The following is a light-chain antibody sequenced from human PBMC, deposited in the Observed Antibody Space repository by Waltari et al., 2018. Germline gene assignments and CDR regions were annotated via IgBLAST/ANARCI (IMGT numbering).Light chain of an antibody. V-gene: IGLV2-14*01. CDR3: TSFTSSATWV. Sequence: SALTQPASVSGPPGQSITISGTGTGSDIGPSKHVPWYQQHPGKAPKLMIYEVSNRPSGVSNRFSGSKSGNTASLTISGLQADDESHYYCTSFTSSATWVFGGGTKVTVL. CDR2: EVS. J-gene: IGLJ3*02. CDR1: GSDIGPSKH.